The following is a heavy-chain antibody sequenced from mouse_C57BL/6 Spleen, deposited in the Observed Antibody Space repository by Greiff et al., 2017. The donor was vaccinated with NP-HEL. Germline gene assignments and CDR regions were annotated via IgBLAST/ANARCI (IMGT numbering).Heavy chain of an antibody. V-gene: IGHV2-2*01. CDR3: VDYYGSSLRY. D-gene: IGHD1-1*01. CDR1: GFSLTSYG. CDR2: IWSGGST. J-gene: IGHJ4*01. Sequence: VQRVESGPGLVQPSQSLSITCTVSGFSLTSYGVHWVRPSPGNGLEWLGVIWSGGSTDYNAAFISRLSISNDNSKSQVFLNMNSLQADDTAIYYCVDYYGSSLRYWGQGTSVTFSS.